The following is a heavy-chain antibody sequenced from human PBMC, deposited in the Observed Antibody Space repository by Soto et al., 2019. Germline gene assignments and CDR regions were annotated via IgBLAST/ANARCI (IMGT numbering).Heavy chain of an antibody. V-gene: IGHV3-21*01. Sequence: KPGGSLRLSCAASGFIFSPYTMCWVRQAPGKGLEWVSSISSSSTYIYYADSVKGRFTISRDNANKSVSLQMNSLKAEDTAMYYCTREGGRGYSSGPHYFDYWGQGALVTVSS. CDR1: GFIFSPYT. D-gene: IGHD5-18*01. J-gene: IGHJ4*02. CDR3: TREGGRGYSSGPHYFDY. CDR2: ISSSSTYI.